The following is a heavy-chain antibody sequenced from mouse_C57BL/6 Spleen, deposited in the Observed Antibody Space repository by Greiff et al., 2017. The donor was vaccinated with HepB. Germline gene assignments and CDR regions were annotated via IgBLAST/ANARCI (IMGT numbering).Heavy chain of an antibody. CDR2: IDPSDSET. Sequence: QVQLKESGAELASPGASVTLSCKASGYTFTSYWMHWVKQRPIQGLEWIGNIDPSDSETHYNQKFKDKATLTVDKSSSTAYMQLSSLTSEDSAVYYCARNYGTYWYFDVWGTGTTVTVSS. V-gene: IGHV1-52*01. CDR1: GYTFTSYW. D-gene: IGHD1-1*01. CDR3: ARNYGTYWYFDV. J-gene: IGHJ1*03.